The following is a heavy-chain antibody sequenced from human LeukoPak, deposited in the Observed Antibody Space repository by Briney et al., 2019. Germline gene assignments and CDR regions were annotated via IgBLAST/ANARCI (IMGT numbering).Heavy chain of an antibody. D-gene: IGHD3-10*01. CDR3: ARDYYASGSHDY. V-gene: IGHV3-7*01. CDR2: IKQDGSET. CDR1: GFTFKTYW. Sequence: GGSLRLSCAGSGFTFKTYWLTWVRQAPGEGLEWVGNIKQDGSETYYGDSVKGRFTISRDNAKNSTYLQMNNLRAEDTAVYYCARDYYASGSHDYWGQGTLVTVSS. J-gene: IGHJ4*02.